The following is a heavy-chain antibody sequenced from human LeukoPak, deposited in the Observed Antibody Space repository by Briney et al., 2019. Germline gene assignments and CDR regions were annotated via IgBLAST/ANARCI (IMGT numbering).Heavy chain of an antibody. D-gene: IGHD5-24*01. Sequence: SETLSLTCSVSGGSISSYYWSWIRQPPGKGLEWIGYIYYSGSTNYNPSLRSRVTISVDTSKNQFSLKLSSVTAADTAVYYCARDERVMATIYEFDYWGQGTLVTVSS. CDR2: IYYSGST. CDR1: GGSISSYY. CDR3: ARDERVMATIYEFDY. J-gene: IGHJ4*02. V-gene: IGHV4-59*12.